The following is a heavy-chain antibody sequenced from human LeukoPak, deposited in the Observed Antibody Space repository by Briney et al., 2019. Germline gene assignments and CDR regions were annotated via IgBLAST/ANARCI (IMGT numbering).Heavy chain of an antibody. Sequence: GSLRLSCAASGFTFSSYSMNWVRQAPGKGLEWVSSISSSSSYIYYADSVKGRFTISRDNAKNSLYLQMNSLRAEDTAVYYCARSYDSNYGYCYYGMDVWGQGTTVTVSS. CDR1: GFTFSSYS. J-gene: IGHJ6*02. CDR3: ARSYDSNYGYCYYGMDV. D-gene: IGHD4-11*01. V-gene: IGHV3-21*01. CDR2: ISSSSSYI.